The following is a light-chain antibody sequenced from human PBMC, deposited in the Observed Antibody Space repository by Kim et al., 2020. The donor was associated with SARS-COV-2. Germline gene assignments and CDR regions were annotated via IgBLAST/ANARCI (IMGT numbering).Light chain of an antibody. Sequence: EIVMTQSPATLSVSPGERATLSCRASQSISNSLAWYQQKPGQAPRLLVYGASTRATGLPARFGGSGSGTEFTLTISSLQSEDFGVYYCQQYQFWPPIFGQGTKLEI. CDR2: GAS. CDR3: QQYQFWPPI. V-gene: IGKV3-15*01. J-gene: IGKJ2*01. CDR1: QSISNS.